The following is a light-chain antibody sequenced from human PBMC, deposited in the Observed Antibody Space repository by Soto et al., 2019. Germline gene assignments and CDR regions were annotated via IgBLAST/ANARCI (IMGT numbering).Light chain of an antibody. CDR3: QQYGSSPTT. Sequence: DIALTQSPGTLSFSPGERATLSCRASQSVTSHYVAWYQQTPGQAPRLLFFGASIRATGIPDRFSGSGSGTDFTLTISRLESEDSAVYHCQQYGSSPTTFGQGTKVDIK. V-gene: IGKV3-20*01. CDR1: QSVTSHY. CDR2: GAS. J-gene: IGKJ1*01.